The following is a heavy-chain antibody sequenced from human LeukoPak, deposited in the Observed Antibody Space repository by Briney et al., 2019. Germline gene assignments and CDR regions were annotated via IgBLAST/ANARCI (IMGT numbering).Heavy chain of an antibody. CDR2: INHRGST. Sequence: SETLSLTCAVFGGSFSGYYWSWIRQPPGKGLEWIGEINHRGSTNYNPSLKSRVTISVDTSKNQFSLKLSSVTAADTAVYYCARGLRQLVRSWHYWGQGTLVTVSS. D-gene: IGHD6-6*01. CDR3: ARGLRQLVRSWHY. J-gene: IGHJ4*02. CDR1: GGSFSGYY. V-gene: IGHV4-34*01.